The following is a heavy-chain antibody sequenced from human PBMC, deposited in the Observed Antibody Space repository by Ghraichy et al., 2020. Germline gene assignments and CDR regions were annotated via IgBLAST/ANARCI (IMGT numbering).Heavy chain of an antibody. J-gene: IGHJ6*02. V-gene: IGHV3-30*18. D-gene: IGHD3-22*01. CDR2: TSYDGNNK. CDR3: AKERDSSGYYSFRGDYYGMDV. Sequence: GGSLRLSCAASGFTFSRYGMHWVRQAPGKGLEWVAVTSYDGNNKNYADSVKSRFTISRDNSKNTLYLQMNSLRAEDTAVYSCAKERDSSGYYSFRGDYYGMDVWGQGTTVSVSS. CDR1: GFTFSRYG.